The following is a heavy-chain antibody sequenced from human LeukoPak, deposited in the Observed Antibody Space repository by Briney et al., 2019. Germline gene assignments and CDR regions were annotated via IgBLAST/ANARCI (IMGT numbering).Heavy chain of an antibody. CDR3: ARDPSNTSGWYNYFDY. CDR1: GYTFNIYG. CDR2: ISAYNGDT. J-gene: IGHJ4*02. D-gene: IGHD6-19*01. Sequence: AAVKVPCKASGYTFNIYGISWARQAPGQGLEWMGWISAYNGDTHYAQRFQGRVTLTIDTSTSTAYMELRNLRSDDTAMYYCARDPSNTSGWYNYFDYWGQGTLVTVSS. V-gene: IGHV1-18*01.